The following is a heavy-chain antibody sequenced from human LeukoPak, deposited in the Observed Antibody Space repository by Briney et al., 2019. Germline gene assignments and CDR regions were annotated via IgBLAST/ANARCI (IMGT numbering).Heavy chain of an antibody. CDR1: GGSFSGYY. V-gene: IGHV4-34*01. D-gene: IGHD1-26*01. CDR3: ATWSGSYHNWFDR. Sequence: SETLSLTCAVYGGSFSGYYWSWIRQPPGKGLEWIGEINHSGSTNYNPSLKSRVTISVATSKNQFSLKLSSVTAADTAVYYCATWSGSYHNWFDRWGQGTLVTVSS. CDR2: INHSGST. J-gene: IGHJ5*02.